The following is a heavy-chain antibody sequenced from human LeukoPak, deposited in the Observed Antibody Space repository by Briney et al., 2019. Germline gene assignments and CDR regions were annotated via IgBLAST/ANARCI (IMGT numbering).Heavy chain of an antibody. D-gene: IGHD3-10*01. V-gene: IGHV4-34*01. J-gene: IGHJ4*02. CDR3: ARGSGYGSGSYYMGGYYFDY. Sequence: IGEINHSGSTNYNPSLKSRVTISVDTSKNQFSLKLSSVTAADTAVYYCARGSGYGSGSYYMGGYYFDYRGQGTLVTVSS. CDR2: INHSGST.